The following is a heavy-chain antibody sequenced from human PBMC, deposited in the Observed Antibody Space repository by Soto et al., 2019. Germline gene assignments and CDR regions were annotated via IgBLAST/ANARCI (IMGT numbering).Heavy chain of an antibody. CDR2: IYYSGST. CDR1: GGSISSSSYY. D-gene: IGHD2-21*01. CDR3: AREARSEYWGSWSQSTGGIFDY. J-gene: IGHJ4*02. V-gene: IGHV4-39*02. Sequence: PSETLSLTCTVSGGSISSSSYYWGWIRQPPGKGLDWIGSIYYSGSTYYNPSLKSRVTISVDTSKNQFSLKLSSVTAADTAVYYCAREARSEYWGSWSQSTGGIFDYWGQGTLVTVSS.